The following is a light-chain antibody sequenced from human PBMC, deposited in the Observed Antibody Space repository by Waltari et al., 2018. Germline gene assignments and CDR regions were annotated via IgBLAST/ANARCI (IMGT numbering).Light chain of an antibody. J-gene: IGLJ1*01. Sequence: QSALTQPASVSGSPGQSITISCSGTDSDVGAYDFVSWYQQHPGKAPHLIIYEVSNRPSGSSNRFSASKSGNMASLTISGLQAEDEADYYCSSYTTSSAPGVFGTGTRVTVL. CDR3: SSYTTSSAPGV. V-gene: IGLV2-14*01. CDR2: EVS. CDR1: DSDVGAYDF.